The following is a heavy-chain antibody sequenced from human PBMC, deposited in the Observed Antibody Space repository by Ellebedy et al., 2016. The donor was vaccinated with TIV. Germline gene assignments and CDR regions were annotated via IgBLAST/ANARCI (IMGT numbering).Heavy chain of an antibody. CDR2: ISSSSSYI. D-gene: IGHD2-21*02. V-gene: IGHV3-21*01. CDR3: ARDKGLCGGDCYERTFDY. J-gene: IGHJ4*02. Sequence: GESLKISXAASGFTFSSYSMNWVRQAPGKGLEWVSSISSSSSYIYYADSVKGRFTISRDNAKNSLYLQMNSLRAEDTAVYYCARDKGLCGGDCYERTFDYWGQGTLVTVSS. CDR1: GFTFSSYS.